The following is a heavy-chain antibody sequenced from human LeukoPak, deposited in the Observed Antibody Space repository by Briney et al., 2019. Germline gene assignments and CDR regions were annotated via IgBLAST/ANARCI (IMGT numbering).Heavy chain of an antibody. J-gene: IGHJ4*02. CDR2: MSGSGGST. CDR1: GFTISSYA. Sequence: PGGSLRLSCAVSGFTISSYAMSWVRQAPGKGLEWVSAMSGSGGSTYYADSVKGRFTISRDNSKNTLYLQMNSLRAEDTAVYYCAKAGIRMVRGVPGVRGDYWGQGTLVTVSS. CDR3: AKAGIRMVRGVPGVRGDY. D-gene: IGHD3-10*01. V-gene: IGHV3-23*01.